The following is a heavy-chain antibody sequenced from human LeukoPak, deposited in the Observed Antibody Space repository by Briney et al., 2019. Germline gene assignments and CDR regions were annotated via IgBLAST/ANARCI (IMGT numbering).Heavy chain of an antibody. CDR1: GFTFSSYA. J-gene: IGHJ4*02. D-gene: IGHD1-26*01. CDR3: ARYSGSPTTFDY. Sequence: GGSLRLSCAASGFTFSSYAMSWVRQAPGKGLEWVSDISGSGGSTYYAGSVKGRFTISRDNSKNTLYLQMNSLRAEDTAVYYCARYSGSPTTFDYWGQGTLVTVSS. CDR2: ISGSGGST. V-gene: IGHV3-23*01.